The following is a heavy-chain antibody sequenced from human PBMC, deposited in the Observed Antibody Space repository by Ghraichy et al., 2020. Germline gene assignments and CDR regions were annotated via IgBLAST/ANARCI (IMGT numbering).Heavy chain of an antibody. Sequence: GGSLRLSCAGSGFTFANAWMNWVRLAPGKGLEWVGRISTKATGATTKYAAPVKGRFTVARDDSEGTVYLEMNSLKTEDTAIYYCTTLSNYHMRVWGTGTTVTVSS. J-gene: IGHJ6*04. CDR3: TTLSNYHMRV. CDR2: ISTKATGATT. V-gene: IGHV3-15*07. D-gene: IGHD5-24*01. CDR1: GFTFANAW.